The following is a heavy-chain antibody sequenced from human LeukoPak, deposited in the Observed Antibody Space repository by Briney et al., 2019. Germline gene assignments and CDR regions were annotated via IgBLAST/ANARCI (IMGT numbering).Heavy chain of an antibody. V-gene: IGHV4-34*01. CDR2: INHSGST. CDR1: GGSFSGCY. Sequence: SETLSLTCAVYGGSFSGCYWSWIRQPPGKGLEWIGEINHSGSTNYNPSLKSRVTISVDTSKNQFSLKLSSVTAADTAVYYCARRRDDFWSGYYTGWFDPWGQGTLVTVSS. CDR3: ARRRDDFWSGYYTGWFDP. D-gene: IGHD3-3*01. J-gene: IGHJ5*02.